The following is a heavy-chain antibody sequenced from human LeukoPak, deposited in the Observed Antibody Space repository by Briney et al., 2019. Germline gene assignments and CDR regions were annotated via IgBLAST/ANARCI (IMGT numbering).Heavy chain of an antibody. CDR2: INHSGTT. CDR3: ARDGAASYMDV. J-gene: IGHJ6*03. V-gene: IGHV4-38-2*02. Sequence: SETLSLTCAGSGYSIISAYYWGWIRQPPGKGLEWIGSINHSGTTSYNPSLKTRVTISVDTSKNQFSLKLSSVTAADTAVYYCARDGAASYMDVWGKGTTVTVSS. D-gene: IGHD6-25*01. CDR1: GYSIISAYY.